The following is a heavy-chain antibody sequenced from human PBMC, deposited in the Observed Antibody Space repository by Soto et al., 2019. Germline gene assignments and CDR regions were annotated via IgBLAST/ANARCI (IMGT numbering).Heavy chain of an antibody. Sequence: EVRLVESGVDVVQPGGSLRLSSVGSGFTFTNFWMSWVREAPGKGLEWVANIKADGSEKRYVDSVKGRLTISRDNAKNSVYLQMNNLRVEDTALYYCGRDEVRNGVGVWGQGTTVIVSS. CDR3: GRDEVRNGVGV. V-gene: IGHV3-7*01. CDR1: GFTFTNFW. J-gene: IGHJ6*02. CDR2: IKADGSEK.